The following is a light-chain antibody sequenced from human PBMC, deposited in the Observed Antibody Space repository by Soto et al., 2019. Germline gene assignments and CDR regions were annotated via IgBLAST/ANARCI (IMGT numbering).Light chain of an antibody. Sequence: EIVLPQYTGTRSLSTGASATLSCRASQSVSRSYLAWYQQKPGQAPRLLIYGASSRATGIPDRLRGISSGTDLTLPLRRLEPEEVAVDDCQQSGSSPWTFGPGTKVDIK. CDR1: QSVSRSY. CDR3: QQSGSSPWT. J-gene: IGKJ1*01. V-gene: IGKV3-20*01. CDR2: GAS.